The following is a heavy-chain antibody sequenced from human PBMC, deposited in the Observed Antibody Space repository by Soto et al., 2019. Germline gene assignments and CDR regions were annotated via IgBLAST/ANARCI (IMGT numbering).Heavy chain of an antibody. J-gene: IGHJ6*02. CDR2: IKADNGNT. D-gene: IGHD3-9*01. CDR3: AREGYDILTGYYKTYYYYGMDV. Sequence: ASVKVCCKASGYTFSSYAIHWVRQAPGQRLEWMGWIKADNGNTKYAQKFQGQVTISADKSISTAYLQWSSLKASDTAMYYCAREGYDILTGYYKTYYYYGMDVWGQGTTVTVSS. V-gene: IGHV1-3*01. CDR1: GYTFSSYA.